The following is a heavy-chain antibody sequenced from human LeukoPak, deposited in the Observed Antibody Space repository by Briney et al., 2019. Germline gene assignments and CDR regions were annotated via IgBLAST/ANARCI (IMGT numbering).Heavy chain of an antibody. Sequence: GGSLRLSCAASGFTFSSYGMHWVRQAPGKGLEWVAVLWYDGSNKYYADSVKGRFTISRDNSKNTLYLQMNSLRAEDTAVYYCARSITMVRGVIMNWFDPWGQGTVVTVSS. CDR2: LWYDGSNK. D-gene: IGHD3-10*01. CDR3: ARSITMVRGVIMNWFDP. J-gene: IGHJ5*02. CDR1: GFTFSSYG. V-gene: IGHV3-33*01.